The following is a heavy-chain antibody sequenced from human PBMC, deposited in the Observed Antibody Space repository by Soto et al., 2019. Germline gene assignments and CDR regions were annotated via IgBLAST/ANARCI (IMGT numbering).Heavy chain of an antibody. CDR2: ISYDGSNK. Sequence: QVQLVESGGGVVQPGRSLRLSCAASGFTFSSYGMHWVRQAPGNGLEWVAVISYDGSNKYYADSVKGRFTISRDNSKNTLYLQMNSLRAEDTAVYYCAKDPAMVRGVTFFDYWGQGTLVTVSS. J-gene: IGHJ4*02. D-gene: IGHD3-10*01. CDR1: GFTFSSYG. CDR3: AKDPAMVRGVTFFDY. V-gene: IGHV3-30*18.